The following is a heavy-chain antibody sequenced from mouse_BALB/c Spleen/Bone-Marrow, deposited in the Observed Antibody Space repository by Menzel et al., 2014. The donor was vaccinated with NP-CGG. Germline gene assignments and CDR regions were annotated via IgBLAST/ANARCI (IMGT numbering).Heavy chain of an antibody. V-gene: IGHV1-84*02. CDR1: GYTFTDYY. J-gene: IGHJ4*01. CDR2: IYPGSGNT. CDR3: ARQVRLFYAMDY. Sequence: VQLQQSGPELVKPGASVKISCKASGYTFTDYYINWVKQKPGQGLEWIGWIYPGSGNTEYNEKFKGKATLTIDTSSSTAYMQLSSLTAEDTAVYFGARQVRLFYAMDYWGQGTSVTVSS. D-gene: IGHD2-14*01.